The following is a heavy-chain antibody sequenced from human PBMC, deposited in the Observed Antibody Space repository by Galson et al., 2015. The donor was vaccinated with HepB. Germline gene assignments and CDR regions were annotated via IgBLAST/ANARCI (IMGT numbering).Heavy chain of an antibody. V-gene: IGHV5-51*03. CDR2: IYPGDSDT. CDR3: ARREHTYNWNDGEGAFDI. CDR1: GYSFTSYW. J-gene: IGHJ3*02. D-gene: IGHD1-20*01. Sequence: QSGAEVKKPGESLKISCKGSGYSFTSYWIGWVRQMPGKGLEWMGIIYPGDSDTRYSPSFQGQVTISADKSISTAYLQWSSLKASDTAMYYCARREHTYNWNDGEGAFDIWGQGTMVTVSS.